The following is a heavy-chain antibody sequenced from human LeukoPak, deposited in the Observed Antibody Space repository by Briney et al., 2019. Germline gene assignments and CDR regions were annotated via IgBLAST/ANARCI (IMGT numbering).Heavy chain of an antibody. CDR3: ARVCYDFWSGYYDVDWFDP. Sequence: ASVKVSCKASGYTFTSYDINWVRQATGQGLEWMGWMNPNSGNTGYAQKFQGRATITRNTSISTAYMELSSLRSEDTAVYYCARVCYDFWSGYYDVDWFDPWGQGTLVTVSS. D-gene: IGHD3-3*01. V-gene: IGHV1-8*03. CDR2: MNPNSGNT. CDR1: GYTFTSYD. J-gene: IGHJ5*02.